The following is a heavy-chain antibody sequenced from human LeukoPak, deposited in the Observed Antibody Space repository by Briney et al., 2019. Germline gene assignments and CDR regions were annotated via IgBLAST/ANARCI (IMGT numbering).Heavy chain of an antibody. V-gene: IGHV4-59*06. Sequence: SETLSLTCAVYGGSFSGYYWSWIRQPPGKGLEWIGYIYYSGSTYYNPSLKSRVTISVDTSKNQFSLKLSSVTAADTAVYYCASLSNYYDSSGYYEYWGQGTLVTVSS. CDR1: GGSFSGYY. D-gene: IGHD3-22*01. J-gene: IGHJ4*02. CDR3: ASLSNYYDSSGYYEY. CDR2: IYYSGST.